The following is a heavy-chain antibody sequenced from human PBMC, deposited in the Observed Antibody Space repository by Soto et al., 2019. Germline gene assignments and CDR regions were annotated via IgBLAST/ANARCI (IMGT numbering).Heavy chain of an antibody. CDR1: GGSISSYY. Sequence: SETLSLTCTVSGGSISSYYWSWIRQPPGKGLEWIGYIYYSGSTNYNPSLKSRITISVDTSKNQFSLKLSSVTAADTAVYYYARYCSGGSCYGAFDIWGQGAMVTISS. D-gene: IGHD2-15*01. CDR2: IYYSGST. J-gene: IGHJ3*02. CDR3: ARYCSGGSCYGAFDI. V-gene: IGHV4-59*01.